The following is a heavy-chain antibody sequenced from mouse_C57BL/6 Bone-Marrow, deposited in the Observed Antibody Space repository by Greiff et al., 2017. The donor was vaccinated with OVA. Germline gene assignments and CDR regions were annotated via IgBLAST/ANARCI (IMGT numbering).Heavy chain of an antibody. CDR1: GFSLTSYG. CDR3: ARGDYYYGNYGFAY. D-gene: IGHD2-1*01. Sequence: QVQLQQSGPGLVQPSQSLSITCTVSGFSLTSYGVHWVRQSPGQGLEWLGVIWRGGSTDYNAAFMSRLSITKDNSKSQVFFKMNSLQADDTAIYYCARGDYYYGNYGFAYWGQGTLVTVSA. J-gene: IGHJ3*01. CDR2: IWRGGST. V-gene: IGHV2-5*01.